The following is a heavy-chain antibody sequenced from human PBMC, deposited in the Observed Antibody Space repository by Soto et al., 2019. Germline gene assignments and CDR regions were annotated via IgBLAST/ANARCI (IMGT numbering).Heavy chain of an antibody. J-gene: IGHJ6*02. D-gene: IGHD4-17*01. Sequence: GGSLRLSCAASGFTFSSYWMHCVRQAPGKGLVWVSRINSDGSSTSYADSVKGRFTISRDNAKNTLYLQMNSLRAEDTAVYYCARDQQTTVTTPNYYYYGMDVWGQGTTVTVSS. CDR1: GFTFSSYW. CDR2: INSDGSST. CDR3: ARDQQTTVTTPNYYYYGMDV. V-gene: IGHV3-74*01.